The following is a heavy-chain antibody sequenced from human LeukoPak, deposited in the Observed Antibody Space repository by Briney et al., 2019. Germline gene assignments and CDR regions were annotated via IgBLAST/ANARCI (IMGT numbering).Heavy chain of an antibody. D-gene: IGHD2-2*01. V-gene: IGHV1-8*01. J-gene: IGHJ4*02. Sequence: ASVKVSCKASGYTFTSYDINWVRQATGQGLEWMGWMNPNSGNTGYAQKFQGRVTMTRNTSISTAYMELSSLRSEDTAVYYCATAPQASYCSSTSCYVFDYWGQGTLVTVSS. CDR1: GYTFTSYD. CDR3: ATAPQASYCSSTSCYVFDY. CDR2: MNPNSGNT.